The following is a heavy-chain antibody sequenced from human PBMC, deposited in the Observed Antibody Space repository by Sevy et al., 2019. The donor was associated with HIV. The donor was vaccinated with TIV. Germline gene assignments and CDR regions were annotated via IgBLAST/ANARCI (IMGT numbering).Heavy chain of an antibody. CDR2: MNAGNGNT. CDR3: ARFTIFGVADNWFDP. Sequence: ASVKVSCKASGYTFTSYAMHWVRQAPGQRLEWMGWMNAGNGNTKYSQKFQGRVTITRDTSASTAYMELSSLRSEDTAVYYCARFTIFGVADNWFDPWGQGTLVTVSS. CDR1: GYTFTSYA. J-gene: IGHJ5*02. V-gene: IGHV1-3*01. D-gene: IGHD3-3*01.